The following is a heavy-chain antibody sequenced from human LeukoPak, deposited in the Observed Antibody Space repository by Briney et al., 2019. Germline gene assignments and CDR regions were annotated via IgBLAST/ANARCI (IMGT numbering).Heavy chain of an antibody. CDR2: INWSGGST. Sequence: GGSLRLSCAASGFTFDDYGMSWVRQAPGKGLEWVSGINWSGGSTGYADSVKGRFTISRDNAKNSLYLQMNSLRAEDTALYHCVLCSSTSCRYYFDYWGQGTLVTVSS. D-gene: IGHD2-2*01. CDR3: VLCSSTSCRYYFDY. CDR1: GFTFDDYG. V-gene: IGHV3-20*01. J-gene: IGHJ4*02.